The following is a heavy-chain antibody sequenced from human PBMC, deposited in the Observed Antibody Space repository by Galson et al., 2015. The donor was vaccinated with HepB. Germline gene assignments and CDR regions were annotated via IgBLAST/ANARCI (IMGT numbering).Heavy chain of an antibody. D-gene: IGHD6-19*01. CDR3: ARRRYTRGWSFDS. V-gene: IGHV5-51*01. CDR1: GYTFSSYR. Sequence: QSGAEVKKPGESLKISCKGSGYTFSSYRIDWVRQMPGKGLEWMGMIYPGDSDTIYSPSFQGQVTISADKSNTTAYLQWTSLKASDTAIYYCARRRYTRGWSFDSWGQGTLVIVSS. CDR2: IYPGDSDT. J-gene: IGHJ4*02.